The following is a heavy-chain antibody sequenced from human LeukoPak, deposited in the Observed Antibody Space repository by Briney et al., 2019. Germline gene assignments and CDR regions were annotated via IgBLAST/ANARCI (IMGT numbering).Heavy chain of an antibody. CDR3: AKARYRDYGDYAGDAFDI. CDR1: GFTFSSYA. Sequence: GGSLRLSCAASGFTFSSYAMSWVPQAPGKGLEWVSAISGSGGSTYYADSVKGRFTISRDNSKNTLYLQMNSLRAEDTAVYYCAKARYRDYGDYAGDAFDIWGQGTMVTVSS. D-gene: IGHD4-17*01. V-gene: IGHV3-23*01. CDR2: ISGSGGST. J-gene: IGHJ3*02.